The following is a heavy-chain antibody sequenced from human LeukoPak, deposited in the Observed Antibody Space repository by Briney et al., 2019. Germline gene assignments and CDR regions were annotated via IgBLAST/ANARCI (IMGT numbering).Heavy chain of an antibody. V-gene: IGHV3-64*01. CDR3: ARSEDYYDSSGYVNMYDY. J-gene: IGHJ4*02. CDR2: IGSNGGST. D-gene: IGHD3-22*01. CDR1: GFTFSTYA. Sequence: GGSLRLSCAASGFTFSTYAMHWVRQAPGKGLEYVSAIGSNGGSTYYASSVKGRFTISRDNSKNTLYLQMGSLRAEDMAVYYCARSEDYYDSSGYVNMYDYWGQGTLVTVSS.